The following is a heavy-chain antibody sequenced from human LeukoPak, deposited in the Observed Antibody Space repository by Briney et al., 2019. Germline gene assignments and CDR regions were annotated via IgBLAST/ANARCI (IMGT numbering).Heavy chain of an antibody. V-gene: IGHV3-9*03. D-gene: IGHD6-19*01. CDR3: AKGPYSSGTNWFDP. CDR1: GFTFSSYE. Sequence: PGGSLRLSCAASGFTFSSYEMNWVRQAPGKGLEWVSGISWNSGSIGYADSVKGRFTISRDNAKNSLYLQMNSLRAEDMALYYCAKGPYSSGTNWFDPWGQGTLVTVSS. J-gene: IGHJ5*02. CDR2: ISWNSGSI.